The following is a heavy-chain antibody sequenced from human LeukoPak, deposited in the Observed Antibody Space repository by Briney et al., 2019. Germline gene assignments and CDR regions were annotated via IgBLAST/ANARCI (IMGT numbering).Heavy chain of an antibody. CDR1: GFTFSSYW. CDR2: IKQDGSEK. V-gene: IGHV3-7*03. D-gene: IGHD3-3*01. Sequence: GGSLRLSCAASGFTFSSYWMSWVRQAPGKGLEWVANIKQDGSEKYYVDSVKGRFTISRDNAKNSLYLQMNSLRSEDTAVYYCARGPYYDFWSGYRGDYYYYGMDVWGQGTTVTVSS. CDR3: ARGPYYDFWSGYRGDYYYYGMDV. J-gene: IGHJ6*02.